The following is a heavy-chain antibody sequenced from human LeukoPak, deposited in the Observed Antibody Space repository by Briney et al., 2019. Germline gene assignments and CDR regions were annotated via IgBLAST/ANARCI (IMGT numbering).Heavy chain of an antibody. Sequence: SVKLSCKASGGTFSSYAISWVRQAPGQGLEWMGGIIPIFGTANYAQKFQGRVTITTYESTTTAYMELSSMRSEDTAVYYCARMDPYSSSSSGFDPWGQGTLVTVSS. J-gene: IGHJ5*02. D-gene: IGHD6-6*01. CDR3: ARMDPYSSSSSGFDP. V-gene: IGHV1-69*05. CDR2: IIPIFGTA. CDR1: GGTFSSYA.